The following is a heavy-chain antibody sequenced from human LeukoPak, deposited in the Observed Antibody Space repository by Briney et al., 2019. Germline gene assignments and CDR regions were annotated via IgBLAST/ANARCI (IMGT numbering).Heavy chain of an antibody. D-gene: IGHD1-14*01. CDR2: IYYSGST. V-gene: IGHV4-39*07. CDR1: GGSISSSSYY. Sequence: SETLSLTCTVSGGSISSSSYYWGWIRQPPGKGLEWIGSIYYSGSTYYNPSLKSRVTISVDTSKNQFSLKLSSVTAADTAVYCCARDGFKVYHYWGQGTLVTVSS. CDR3: ARDGFKVYHY. J-gene: IGHJ4*02.